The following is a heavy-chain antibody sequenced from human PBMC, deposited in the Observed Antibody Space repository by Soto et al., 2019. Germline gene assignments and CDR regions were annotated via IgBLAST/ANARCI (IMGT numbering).Heavy chain of an antibody. CDR1: GGSFSGYY. CDR2: INHSGST. J-gene: IGHJ1*01. D-gene: IGHD3-10*01. Sequence: QVQIQQWGAGLLKPSETLSLTCAVYGGSFSGYYWSWIRLPPGKGLEWIGEINHSGSTNYTPSLKSRVTISVDTAKNQFSRKLSSVTAADTDVYYCARGSHGSWSISAEYFQHWGQGTLVNVAS. V-gene: IGHV4-34*01. CDR3: ARGSHGSWSISAEYFQH.